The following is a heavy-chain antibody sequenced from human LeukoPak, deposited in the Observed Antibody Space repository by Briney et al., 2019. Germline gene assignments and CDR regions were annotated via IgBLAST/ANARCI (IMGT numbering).Heavy chain of an antibody. Sequence: SETLSLTCTVSGGSISSSSYYWGWIRQPPGKGLEWIGSIYYSVTTYYNPSLKSRVTISVDTSKNQTSLKLSSVTAADTAFYYCARYIVSYPHDAFDIWAQGTMVTVFS. CDR1: GGSISSSSYY. J-gene: IGHJ3*02. V-gene: IGHV4-39*07. CDR2: IYYSVTT. D-gene: IGHD1-26*01. CDR3: ARYIVSYPHDAFDI.